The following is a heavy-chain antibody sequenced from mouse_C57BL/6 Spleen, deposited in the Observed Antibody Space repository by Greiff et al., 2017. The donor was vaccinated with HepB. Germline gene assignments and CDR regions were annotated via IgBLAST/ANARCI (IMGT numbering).Heavy chain of an antibody. Sequence: DVKLVESGGGLVQPKGSLKLSCAASGFSFNTYAMNWVRQAPGKGLEWVARIRSKSNNYATYYADSVKDRFTISRDDSESMLYLQMNNLKTEDTAMYYCVRGVTLWYFDVWGTGTTVTVSS. D-gene: IGHD2-13*01. CDR3: VRGVTLWYFDV. CDR2: IRSKSNNYAT. V-gene: IGHV10-1*01. J-gene: IGHJ1*03. CDR1: GFSFNTYA.